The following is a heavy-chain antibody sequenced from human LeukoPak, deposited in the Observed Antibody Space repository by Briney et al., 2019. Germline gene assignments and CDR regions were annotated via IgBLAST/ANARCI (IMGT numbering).Heavy chain of an antibody. CDR3: ARVGIAVTTPAFDY. CDR1: GFTFTDAW. CDR2: ISSSGSTI. V-gene: IGHV3-11*01. D-gene: IGHD4-17*01. J-gene: IGHJ4*02. Sequence: GGSLRLSCAASGFTFTDAWMNWIRQAPGKGLEWVSYISSSGSTIYYADSVKGRFTISRDNAKNSLYLQMNSLRAEDTAVYYCARVGIAVTTPAFDYWGQGTLVTVSS.